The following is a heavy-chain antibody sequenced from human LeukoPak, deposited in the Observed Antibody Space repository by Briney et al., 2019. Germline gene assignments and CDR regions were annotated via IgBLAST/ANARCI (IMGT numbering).Heavy chain of an antibody. CDR1: GFTFSSYS. Sequence: GGSLRLSCAASGFTFSSYSMNWVRQAPGKGLEWVSVIYSGGSAYYADSVKGRFTISRDNSKNTLYLQMNSLRAEDTAVYYCAKDSVRGVISNWFDPWGQGTLVTVSS. V-gene: IGHV3-23*03. D-gene: IGHD3-10*01. J-gene: IGHJ5*02. CDR3: AKDSVRGVISNWFDP. CDR2: IYSGGSA.